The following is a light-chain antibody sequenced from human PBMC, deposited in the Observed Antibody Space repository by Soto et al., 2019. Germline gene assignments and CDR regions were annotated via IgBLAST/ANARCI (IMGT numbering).Light chain of an antibody. Sequence: DIQMTQSPSALSASVGDRITITCRASQSINNWLAWYQQKPGQAPKVLLYRASTLESGVPSRFSGSGSGTEFTLTISSLQPDDVAIYYCQQYNSFSPWPFGQGTKVEIK. CDR1: QSINNW. CDR3: QQYNSFSPWP. J-gene: IGKJ1*01. CDR2: RAS. V-gene: IGKV1-5*03.